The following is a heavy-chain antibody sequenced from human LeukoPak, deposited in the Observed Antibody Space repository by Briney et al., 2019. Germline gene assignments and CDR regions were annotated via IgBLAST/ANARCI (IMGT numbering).Heavy chain of an antibody. D-gene: IGHD3-10*01. Sequence: QSGGSLRLSCAASGFTFSSYAMSWVRQAPGKGLEWVSAISGSGGSTYYADSVKGRFTISRDNSKNTLYLQMNSLRAEDTAVYYCAKDQYGSGSYYNALLNWFDPWGQGTLVTVSS. CDR1: GFTFSSYA. CDR3: AKDQYGSGSYYNALLNWFDP. V-gene: IGHV3-23*01. CDR2: ISGSGGST. J-gene: IGHJ5*02.